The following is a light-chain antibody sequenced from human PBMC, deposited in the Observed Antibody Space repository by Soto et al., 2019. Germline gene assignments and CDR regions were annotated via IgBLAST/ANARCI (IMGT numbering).Light chain of an antibody. J-gene: IGKJ1*01. CDR1: QGISNE. V-gene: IGKV1-39*01. CDR3: QQSYSSLWT. Sequence: DIQMTQSPSTLSASVGYRFTITCRASQGISNELGWYQQRPGKAPKVLIYGASNLQSGVPSRFSGSGSGTDFTLTISRLPREDFETYYCQQSYSSLWTFGQGTKVDIK. CDR2: GAS.